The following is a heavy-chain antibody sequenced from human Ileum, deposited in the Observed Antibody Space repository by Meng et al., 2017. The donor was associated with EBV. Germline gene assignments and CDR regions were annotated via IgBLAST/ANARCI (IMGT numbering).Heavy chain of an antibody. CDR2: IRHSGTT. Sequence: VQLQQWGAGQLHPSEVLSLCCGVYGRSISNSNCSWSRQPRQKRVWLGGEIRHSGTTNYEQTFQSRVTISLDTSNSPVSLKLSSVSAADTALYYCARDGSGGANSFHCFDPWGQGTLVTVSS. V-gene: IGHV4-34*01. CDR1: GRSISNSN. J-gene: IGHJ5*02. D-gene: IGHD4-23*01. CDR3: ARDGSGGANSFHCFDP.